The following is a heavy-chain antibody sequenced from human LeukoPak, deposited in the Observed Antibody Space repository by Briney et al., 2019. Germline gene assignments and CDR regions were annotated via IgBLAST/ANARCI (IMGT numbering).Heavy chain of an antibody. CDR2: IDDSGRI. D-gene: IGHD4-17*01. V-gene: IGHV4-39*07. CDR3: ARFTVTTTGDY. J-gene: IGHJ4*02. Sequence: SETLSLTCTVSGDSFTNTDFFWGWIRQPPGKGLEWIANIDDSGRIYSNPSLKSRVTISVDTSKNQFSLKLSSVTAADTAVYYCARFTVTTTGDYWGQGTLVTVSS. CDR1: GDSFTNTDFF.